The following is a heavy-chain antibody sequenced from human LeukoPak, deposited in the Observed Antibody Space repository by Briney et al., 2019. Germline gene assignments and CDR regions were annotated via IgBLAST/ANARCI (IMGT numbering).Heavy chain of an antibody. CDR2: TYYRSKWYN. CDR1: GDSVSSNSAT. D-gene: IGHD6-19*01. CDR3: ARDPAYTSGWTKNAFDI. V-gene: IGHV6-1*01. J-gene: IGHJ3*02. Sequence: SQTLSLTCAISGDSVSSNSATWNWMRQSPSRGLEWLGRTYYRSKWYNDYAVSVKSRITVNPDTSKNHFSLQLNSVTPEDTAVYYCARDPAYTSGWTKNAFDIRGQGTMVTVSS.